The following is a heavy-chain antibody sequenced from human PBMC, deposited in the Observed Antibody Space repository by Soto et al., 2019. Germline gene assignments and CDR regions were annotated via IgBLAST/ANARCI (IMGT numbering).Heavy chain of an antibody. J-gene: IGHJ6*02. CDR1: GYSFTSYW. D-gene: IGHD6-13*01. CDR3: ARQVAAAGTDYYYGMDV. Sequence: GESLKISCKGSGYSFTSYWISWVRQMPGKGLEWMGIIYPGDSDTRYSPSFQGQVTISADKSISTAYLQWSSLKASDTAMYYCARQVAAAGTDYYYGMDVWGQGTTVTVS. V-gene: IGHV5-51*01. CDR2: IYPGDSDT.